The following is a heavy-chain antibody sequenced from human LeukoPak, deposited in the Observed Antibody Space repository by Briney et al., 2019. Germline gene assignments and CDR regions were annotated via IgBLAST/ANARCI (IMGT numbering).Heavy chain of an antibody. D-gene: IGHD3-3*01. CDR3: ASDNWYAFWSAPTWAY. V-gene: IGHV3-7*01. J-gene: IGHJ4*02. Sequence: GGSLGLSCAASGFTFNSYWMSWVRQAPGEGLEWVANIKQGGSEKYYVDSVKGRFTISRDNAKNSLFLQMNSLRAEDTAVYYCASDNWYAFWSAPTWAYWGQGTLVTVSS. CDR1: GFTFNSYW. CDR2: IKQGGSEK.